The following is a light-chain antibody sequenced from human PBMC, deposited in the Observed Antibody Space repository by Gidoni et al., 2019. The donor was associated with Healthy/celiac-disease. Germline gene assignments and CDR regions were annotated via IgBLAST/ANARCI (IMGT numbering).Light chain of an antibody. CDR2: GNS. Sequence: QSVLTQPPSVSGGPGQRVTISCTGSSSNIGAGYDVHWYQQLPGTAPKLLIYGNSNRPSGAPDRFSGSKSGTSASLALTGLQAEDAADYYCQSYDSSLSGVVFGGGTKLTVL. CDR3: QSYDSSLSGVV. V-gene: IGLV1-40*01. J-gene: IGLJ2*01. CDR1: SSNIGAGYD.